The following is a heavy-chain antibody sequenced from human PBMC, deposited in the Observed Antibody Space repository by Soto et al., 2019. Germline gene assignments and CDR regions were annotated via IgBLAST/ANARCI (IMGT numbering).Heavy chain of an antibody. CDR3: ARGPSGNKVAS. CDR1: DCC. CDR2: IYDGGRT. V-gene: IGHV4-30-4*08. J-gene: IGHJ5*02. D-gene: IGHD5-12*01. Sequence: DCCRSIIQKTPDMGLEWIGHIYDGGRTYNNPSLESRVTMSVDTSKSQLSLTLSSVSGADTAVYYWARGPSGNKVASWGKGTLVTV.